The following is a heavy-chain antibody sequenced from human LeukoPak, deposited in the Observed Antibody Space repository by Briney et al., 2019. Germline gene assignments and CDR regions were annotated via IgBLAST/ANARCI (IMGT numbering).Heavy chain of an antibody. V-gene: IGHV4-59*01. Sequence: SETLSLTCSVSGASISSYYWNWIRQPPRQGLEWIGNINTSGGTNYNPSLKSRVTISLATSKDQLSLKLTSVTTADTAFYYGAKDWELGSWGQGTLVTVSS. CDR2: INTSGGT. CDR1: GASISSYY. CDR3: AKDWELGS. J-gene: IGHJ5*02. D-gene: IGHD1-26*01.